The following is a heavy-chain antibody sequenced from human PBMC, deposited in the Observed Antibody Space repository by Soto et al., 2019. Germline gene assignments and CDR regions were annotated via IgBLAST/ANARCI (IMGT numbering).Heavy chain of an antibody. V-gene: IGHV5-10-1*01. CDR3: ARTSMQSRGYSYGHGGMDV. Sequence: EVQLVQSGAEVKKPGESLRISCKGSGYSFTSYWISWVGQMPGKGLEWMGRIDPSDSYTNYSPSFQGHVTISADKSISTAYLQWSSLKASDTAMYYCARTSMQSRGYSYGHGGMDVWGQGTTVTVSS. D-gene: IGHD5-18*01. J-gene: IGHJ6*02. CDR2: IDPSDSYT. CDR1: GYSFTSYW.